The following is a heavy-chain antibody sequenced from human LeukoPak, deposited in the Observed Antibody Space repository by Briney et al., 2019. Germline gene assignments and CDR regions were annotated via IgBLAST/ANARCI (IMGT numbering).Heavy chain of an antibody. J-gene: IGHJ4*02. Sequence: GVSLRLSCAASGFTFSSFAMNWLRQAPGKALVWVSAISSGGGIGTHYADSVKGRFTISRDNAMNTVVLQMNGLKADDTAVYYCAKVRLSTVGGRGFDYWGQGALVTVSS. V-gene: IGHV3-23*01. D-gene: IGHD4-11*01. CDR1: GFTFSSFA. CDR3: AKVRLSTVGGRGFDY. CDR2: ISSGGGIGT.